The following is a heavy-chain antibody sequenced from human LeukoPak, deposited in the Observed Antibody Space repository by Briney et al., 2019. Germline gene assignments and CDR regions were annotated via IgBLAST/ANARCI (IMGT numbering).Heavy chain of an antibody. J-gene: IGHJ3*02. CDR2: ISSSSSYI. CDR1: GFTFSSYS. D-gene: IGHD3-10*01. V-gene: IGHV3-21*01. Sequence: GSLILSCAASGFTFSSYSMNWVRQAPGKGLEWVSSISSSSSYIYYADSVKGRFTISRDNAKNSLYLQMNSLRAEDTAVYYCARFYGSGRRAFDMWGQGTMVTVSS. CDR3: ARFYGSGRRAFDM.